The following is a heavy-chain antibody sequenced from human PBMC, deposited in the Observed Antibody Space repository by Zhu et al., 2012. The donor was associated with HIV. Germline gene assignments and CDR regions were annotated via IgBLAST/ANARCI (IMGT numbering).Heavy chain of an antibody. D-gene: IGHD5-24*01. CDR1: GGSISSYY. Sequence: QVQLQESGPGLVKPSETLSLTCTVSGGSISSYYWSWIRQPPGKGLEWIGYIYYSGSTNYNPSLKSRVTISVDTSKNQFSLELSSVTAADTAVYYCAREPEDGYNYWYFDLWGLAPWSLSPQ. J-gene: IGHJ2*01. V-gene: IGHV4-59*01. CDR3: AREPEDGYNYWYFDL. CDR2: IYYSGST.